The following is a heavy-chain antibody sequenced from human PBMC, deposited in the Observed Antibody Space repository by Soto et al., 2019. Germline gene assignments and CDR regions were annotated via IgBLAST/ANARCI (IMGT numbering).Heavy chain of an antibody. V-gene: IGHV3-48*03. J-gene: IGHJ4*02. Sequence: SRRIASGSAGCTVRTSEMMGVRQAPGKGLEWISYISSIGSTIYYADSVKGRFTISRDNARNSLYLQMSSLRAEDTAVYYCAKGNSPVTVYWGQGPLVTVSA. CDR2: ISSIGSTI. CDR3: AKGNSPVTVY. D-gene: IGHD2-21*01. CDR1: GCTVRTSE.